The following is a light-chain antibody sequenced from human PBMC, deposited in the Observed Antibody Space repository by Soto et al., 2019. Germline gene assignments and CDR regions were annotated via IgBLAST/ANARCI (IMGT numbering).Light chain of an antibody. V-gene: IGKV3-20*01. Sequence: IVLTQSPGTLYLSPGERATLSCRASQSVSSSYLAWYQQKPGQAPRLLIYGSSSRATGIPVRFSGSGSGTDFTLTISRLEPEDFAVYYCQQYGSSPRTFGQGTRLEI. CDR3: QQYGSSPRT. CDR1: QSVSSSY. CDR2: GSS. J-gene: IGKJ5*01.